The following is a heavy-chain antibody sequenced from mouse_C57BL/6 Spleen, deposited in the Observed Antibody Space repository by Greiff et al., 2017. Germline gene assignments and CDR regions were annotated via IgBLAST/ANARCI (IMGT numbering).Heavy chain of an antibody. CDR3: ARDRGSSDGYFDV. Sequence: EVQRVESGGGLVKPGGSLKLSCAASGFTFSSYAMSWVRQTPEKRLEWVATISDGGSYTYYPDNVKGRFTISRDNAKNNLYLQMSHLKSEDTAMYYCARDRGSSDGYFDVWGTGTTVTVSS. V-gene: IGHV5-4*01. J-gene: IGHJ1*03. CDR1: GFTFSSYA. CDR2: ISDGGSYT. D-gene: IGHD3-1*01.